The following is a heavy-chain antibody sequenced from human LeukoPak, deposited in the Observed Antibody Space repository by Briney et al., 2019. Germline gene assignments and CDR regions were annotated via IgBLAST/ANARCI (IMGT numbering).Heavy chain of an antibody. D-gene: IGHD5-18*01. J-gene: IGHJ4*02. CDR1: GFTFSDYW. Sequence: GGSLRLSCAASGFTFSDYWMHWVRQAPGKGLVWVSRINSDGSSTNYADSVKGRFTISRDNAKNTLYLQMNSLRAEDTAVYYCASAIQLWSYIDYWGQGTLVTVSS. V-gene: IGHV3-74*01. CDR2: INSDGSST. CDR3: ASAIQLWSYIDY.